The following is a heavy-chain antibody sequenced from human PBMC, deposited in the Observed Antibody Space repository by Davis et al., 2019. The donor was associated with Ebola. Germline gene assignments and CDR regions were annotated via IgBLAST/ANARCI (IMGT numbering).Heavy chain of an antibody. CDR1: GFTFSTYS. J-gene: IGHJ6*02. CDR3: ARDRPLDFFFGDYYGMDV. V-gene: IGHV3-21*01. CDR2: ISSDSDYI. Sequence: GASLRLSCAASGFTFSTYSMSWVRQAPGKGLEWVSSISSDSDYIYYADSAKGRFTISRDNAKNSLYLQMNSLRAEDTAVYYCARDRPLDFFFGDYYGMDVWGQGTTVTVSS. D-gene: IGHD3-16*01.